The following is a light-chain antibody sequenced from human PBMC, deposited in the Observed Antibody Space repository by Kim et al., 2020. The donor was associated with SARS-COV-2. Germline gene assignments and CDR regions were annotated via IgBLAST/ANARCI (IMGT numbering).Light chain of an antibody. CDR1: QSVNSNY. J-gene: IGKJ2*01. CDR3: QQYSGSSYT. V-gene: IGKV3-20*01. CDR2: GAS. Sequence: EIVLTQSPGTLSLSPGQRATLSCRASQSVNSNYLGWYQQKPGQAPRLLIYGASRRAPGIPDRFSGSGSETDFTLTISRLEPEDFAVYYCQQYSGSSYTFGLGTKLEI.